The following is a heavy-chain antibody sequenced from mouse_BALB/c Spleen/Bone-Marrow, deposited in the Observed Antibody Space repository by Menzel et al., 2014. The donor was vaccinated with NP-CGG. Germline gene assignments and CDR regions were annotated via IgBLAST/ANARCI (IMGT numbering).Heavy chain of an antibody. V-gene: IGHV1-20*02. D-gene: IGHD2-4*01. CDR3: SRSEDYDAFAY. J-gene: IGHJ3*01. CDR1: GYSYTGYF. Sequence: EVKVVESGPELVKPGASVKISCKASGYSYTGYFMNWVMQRHGKSLEWIGGINPYNGDTFYNQKFKGKATLTVDKSSSTPHMYLPTLASDASSFYYCSRSEDYDAFAYWGQGTLVTVSA. CDR2: INPYNGDT.